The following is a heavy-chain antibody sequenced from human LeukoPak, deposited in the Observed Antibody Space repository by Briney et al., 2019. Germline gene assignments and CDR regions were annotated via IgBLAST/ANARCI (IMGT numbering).Heavy chain of an antibody. V-gene: IGHV4-4*07. D-gene: IGHD4-23*01. Sequence: SETLSLTCTVSGGSISSYYWSWTRQPAGKGLEWIGRIYTSGSTNYNPSLKSRVTMSVDTSKNQFSLKLSSVTAADTAVYYCASLSTTGNSGPDYWGQGTLVTVSS. CDR3: ASLSTTGNSGPDY. CDR2: IYTSGST. J-gene: IGHJ4*02. CDR1: GGSISSYY.